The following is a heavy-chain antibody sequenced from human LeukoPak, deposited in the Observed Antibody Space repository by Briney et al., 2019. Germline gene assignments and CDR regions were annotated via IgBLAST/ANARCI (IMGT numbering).Heavy chain of an antibody. D-gene: IGHD6-13*01. J-gene: IGHJ5*02. CDR1: GFTFSSYG. CDR3: AKDAYSSSWDNWFDP. Sequence: PGGSLRLSCAASGFTFSSYGMHWVRQAPGMGLEWVAVISYDGSNKYYADSVKGRFTISRDNSKNTLYLQMNSLRAEDTAVYYCAKDAYSSSWDNWFDPWGQGTLVTVSS. CDR2: ISYDGSNK. V-gene: IGHV3-30*18.